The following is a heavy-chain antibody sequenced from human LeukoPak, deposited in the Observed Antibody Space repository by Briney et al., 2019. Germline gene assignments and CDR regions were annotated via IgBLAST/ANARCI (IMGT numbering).Heavy chain of an antibody. CDR2: LSGSGGST. V-gene: IGHV3-23*01. Sequence: GGSLRLSCAASGFTFSSYAMSWVRQAPGKGLEWVSALSGSGGSTYYADSVKGRFTISRDNSKNTLYLQMNSLRAEDTAVYYCAKHLYCSSTSCRHYGMDVWGQGTTVTVSS. CDR3: AKHLYCSSTSCRHYGMDV. CDR1: GFTFSSYA. J-gene: IGHJ6*02. D-gene: IGHD2-2*01.